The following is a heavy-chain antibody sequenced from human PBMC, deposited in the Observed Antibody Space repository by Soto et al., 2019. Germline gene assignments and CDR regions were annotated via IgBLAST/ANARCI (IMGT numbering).Heavy chain of an antibody. J-gene: IGHJ4*02. CDR1: GFGFVNYA. Sequence: PGGSLRLSCAASGFGFVNYAMNWFRQAPGKGLEWVSGLSGSGTSTYYADSVKGRFTISRDNSRDTLFLQMNSLTADDTAVYYCAKATTNGGWFNPFDSWGQGALVTVSS. CDR2: LSGSGTST. V-gene: IGHV3-23*01. D-gene: IGHD6-19*01. CDR3: AKATTNGGWFNPFDS.